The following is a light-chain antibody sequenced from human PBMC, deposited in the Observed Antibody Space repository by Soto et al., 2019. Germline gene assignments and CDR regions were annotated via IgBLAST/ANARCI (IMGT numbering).Light chain of an antibody. CDR1: QSFRSL. CDR3: QQRHMWPIT. V-gene: IGKV3-11*01. J-gene: IGKJ5*01. Sequence: EVLLTRSSVTLSLSPGEIVTLSCRASQSFRSLLAWYQQKPGQAPRLLIYDAYNRATGIPPRFSGSGSGTDFTLTISSLEPEDSAVYYCQQRHMWPITFGQGTRLEIK. CDR2: DAY.